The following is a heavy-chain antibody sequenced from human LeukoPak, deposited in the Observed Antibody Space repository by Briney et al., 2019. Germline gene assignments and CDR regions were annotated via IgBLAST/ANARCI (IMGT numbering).Heavy chain of an antibody. CDR1: GFTFSTRW. D-gene: IGHD3-10*01. V-gene: IGHV3-33*08. J-gene: IGHJ4*02. CDR3: ASGPSGGGYYFDY. CDR2: IWYDGSNK. Sequence: GGCLRLSCAASGFTFSTRWMNWVRQAPGKGLEWVAVIWYDGSNKYYADSVKGRFTISRDNSKNTLYLQMNSLRAEDTAVYYCASGPSGGGYYFDYWGQGTLVTVSS.